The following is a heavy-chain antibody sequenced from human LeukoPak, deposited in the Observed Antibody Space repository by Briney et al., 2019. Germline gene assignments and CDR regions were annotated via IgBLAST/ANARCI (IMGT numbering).Heavy chain of an antibody. CDR1: GGSIRSYY. D-gene: IGHD2-15*01. Sequence: SETLSLTCTVSGGSIRSYYWSWIRQPPGKGLEWIGYIHYSGSTNYNPSLRSRVTISVDPSKNQFSLKLSSVTAADTAVYYCARHAGGGHCGGGSCFFPDYWGQGTLVTVSS. CDR2: IHYSGST. CDR3: ARHAGGGHCGGGSCFFPDY. J-gene: IGHJ4*02. V-gene: IGHV4-59*08.